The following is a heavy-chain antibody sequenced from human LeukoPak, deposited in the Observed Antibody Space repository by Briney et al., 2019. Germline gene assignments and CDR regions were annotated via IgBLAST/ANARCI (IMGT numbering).Heavy chain of an antibody. V-gene: IGHV4-34*01. Sequence: PSQTLSLTCAVYGGSFSGYYWSWIRQPPGKGLEWIGEINHSGSTNYNPSLKSRVTISVDTSKNQFSLKLSSVTAADTAVYYCARHCRSYTNWYFDLWGRGTLVTVSS. CDR2: INHSGST. CDR1: GGSFSGYY. CDR3: ARHCRSYTNWYFDL. J-gene: IGHJ2*01. D-gene: IGHD2-15*01.